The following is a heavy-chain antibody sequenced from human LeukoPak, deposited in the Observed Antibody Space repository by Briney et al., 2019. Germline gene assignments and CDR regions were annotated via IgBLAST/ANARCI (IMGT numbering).Heavy chain of an antibody. V-gene: IGHV3-23*01. CDR1: GFTFSTYG. Sequence: PGGSLRLSCAGSGFTFSTYGMTWVRQAPGKGLEWVSAISGSGGSIYYADSVKGRFTISRDNSRNTLYLQMDSLRAEDTAVYYCAKGGSTYSYSFDYWGQGTLVTVSS. CDR3: AKGGSTYSYSFDY. J-gene: IGHJ4*02. D-gene: IGHD2-15*01. CDR2: ISGSGGSI.